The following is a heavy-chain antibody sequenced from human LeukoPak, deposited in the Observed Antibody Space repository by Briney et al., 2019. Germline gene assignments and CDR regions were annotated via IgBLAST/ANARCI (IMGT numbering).Heavy chain of an antibody. CDR3: AREWELRRAFDI. CDR2: IYYSGST. V-gene: IGHV4-59*01. CDR1: GGFISSYY. Sequence: SETLSLTCTVSGGFISSYYWSWIRQPPGKGLEWIGYIYYSGSTNYNPPLKSRVTISVDTSKNQFSLKLSSVTAADTAVYYCAREWELRRAFDIWGQGTMVTVSS. J-gene: IGHJ3*02. D-gene: IGHD1-26*01.